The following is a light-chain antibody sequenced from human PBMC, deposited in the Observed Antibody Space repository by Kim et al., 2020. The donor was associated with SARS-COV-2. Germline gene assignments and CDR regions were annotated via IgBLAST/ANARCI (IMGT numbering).Light chain of an antibody. J-gene: IGLJ2*01. CDR3: QVWDSSSDHRVV. Sequence: PGKTARVTWGGNGIGSKSAHRYQQESGQAPVLVIYYDSDRPSGIPERFSGSNSGNTATLTIRRVEAGDEADYYCQVWDSSSDHRVVFGGGTQLTVL. V-gene: IGLV3-21*04. CDR2: YDS. CDR1: GIGSKS.